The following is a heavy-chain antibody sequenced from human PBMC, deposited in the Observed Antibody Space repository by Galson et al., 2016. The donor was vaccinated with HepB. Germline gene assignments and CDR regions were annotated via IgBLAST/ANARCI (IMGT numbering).Heavy chain of an antibody. CDR2: LYFGGNT. J-gene: IGHJ4*02. CDR1: GGSIGPGAYY. V-gene: IGHV4-39*01. CDR3: ARRPYSYFDDSTSLDS. Sequence: SETLSLTCSVSGGSIGPGAYYWDWIRQSPGKGLEWIGNLYFGGNTYYNPSLRSRVTISVDASKNEFSLKLTSVTAADTAVYHCARRPYSYFDDSTSLDSWGQGTLVTVSS. D-gene: IGHD3-22*01.